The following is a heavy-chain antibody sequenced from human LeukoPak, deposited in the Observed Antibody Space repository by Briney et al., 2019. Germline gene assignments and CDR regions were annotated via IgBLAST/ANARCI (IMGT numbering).Heavy chain of an antibody. D-gene: IGHD1-26*01. CDR2: ISYDGSNK. CDR3: ARQWVLEDAFDI. V-gene: IGHV3-30-3*01. J-gene: IGHJ3*02. Sequence: GGSLRLSCAASGFTFSSYAMHWVRQAPGKGLEWVAVISYDGSNKYYADSVKGRFTISRDNAKNSLYLQMNSLRAEDTAVYYCARQWVLEDAFDIWGQGTMVTVSS. CDR1: GFTFSSYA.